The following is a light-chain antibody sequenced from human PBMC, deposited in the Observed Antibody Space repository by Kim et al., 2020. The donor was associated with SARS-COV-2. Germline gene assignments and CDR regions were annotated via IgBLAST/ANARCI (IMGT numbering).Light chain of an antibody. CDR2: VNS. CDR1: TSNIGSNA. J-gene: IGLJ2*01. Sequence: QSVLTQPPSASGTPGQRVTIFCSGSTSNIGSNAVSWYQQLPGTAPKLLIYVNSQRPSGVPGRFSGSKSATSASLAISGLQPEDEADYYCAAWDDSLSGPVIGGGTQLTVL. V-gene: IGLV1-44*01. CDR3: AAWDDSLSGPV.